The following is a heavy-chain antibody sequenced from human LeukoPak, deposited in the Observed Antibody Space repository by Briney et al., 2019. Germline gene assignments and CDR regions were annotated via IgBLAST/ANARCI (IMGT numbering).Heavy chain of an antibody. J-gene: IGHJ6*02. CDR1: GYTFTGYY. CDR2: INPNSGGT. D-gene: IGHD2-2*01. V-gene: IGHV1-2*02. CDR3: ARTPHCSSTSCLDYYYGMDV. Sequence: ASVKVSCKASGYTFTGYYMHWVRQAPGQGLEWMGWINPNSGGTNYAQKFQGRDTMTRDTSISTAYMELSRLRSDDTAVYYCARTPHCSSTSCLDYYYGMDVWGQGTTVTVSS.